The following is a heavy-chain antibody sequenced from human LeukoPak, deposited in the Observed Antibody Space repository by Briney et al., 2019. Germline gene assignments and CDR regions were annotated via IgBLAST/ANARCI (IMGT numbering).Heavy chain of an antibody. CDR1: GFPFSNYA. J-gene: IGHJ5*02. D-gene: IGHD6-19*01. CDR3: ARDRDSSGLYGGADL. CDR2: ISATGGST. V-gene: IGHV3-23*01. Sequence: GSLRLSCAASGFPFSNYAMTWVRQAPGKGLEWVSAISATGGSTYYADSVKGRFTISRDSSKNTLYLQMNSLRVEDTAIYFCARDRDSSGLYGGADLWGQGVLVTVSA.